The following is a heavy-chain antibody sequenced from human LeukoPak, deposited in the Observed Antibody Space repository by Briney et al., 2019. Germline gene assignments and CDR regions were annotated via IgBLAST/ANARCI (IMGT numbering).Heavy chain of an antibody. Sequence: VGVSRINSDGSSTSYADSVKGRFTISRDNAKNTLYLQMNSLRAEDTAVYYCATSLGPNWFDPWGQGTLVTVSS. CDR3: ATSLGPNWFDP. J-gene: IGHJ5*02. CDR2: INSDGSST. V-gene: IGHV3-74*01.